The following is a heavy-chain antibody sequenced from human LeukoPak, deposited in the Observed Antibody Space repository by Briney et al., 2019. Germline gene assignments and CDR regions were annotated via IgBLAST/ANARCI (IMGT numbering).Heavy chain of an antibody. D-gene: IGHD2-15*01. CDR1: GFTVSSNY. CDR2: IYSGGST. CDR3: ARGMAYCSGGSCAPAYFDY. J-gene: IGHJ4*02. V-gene: IGHV3-66*01. Sequence: GGSPRLSCAASGFTVSSNYMSWVRQAPGKGLEWVSVIYSGGSTYYADSVKGRFTISRDNSKNTLYLQMNSLRAEDTAVYYCARGMAYCSGGSCAPAYFDYWGQGTLVTVSS.